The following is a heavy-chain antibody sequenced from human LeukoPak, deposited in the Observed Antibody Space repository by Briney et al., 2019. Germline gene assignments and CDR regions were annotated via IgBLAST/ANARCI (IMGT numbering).Heavy chain of an antibody. CDR1: GGSISSGDYY. Sequence: PSQTLSLTCTVSGGSISSGDYYWSWIRQPPGKGLEWIGYIYYSGSTYYNPSLKSRVTISVDTSKNQFSLKLSSVTAADTAVYYCARRFWSGYHNRVNWFDPWGQGTLVTVSS. CDR2: IYYSGST. V-gene: IGHV4-30-4*01. CDR3: ARRFWSGYHNRVNWFDP. D-gene: IGHD3-3*01. J-gene: IGHJ5*02.